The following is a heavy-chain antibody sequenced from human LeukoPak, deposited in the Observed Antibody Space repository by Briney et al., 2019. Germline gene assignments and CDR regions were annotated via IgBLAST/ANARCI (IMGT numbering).Heavy chain of an antibody. CDR1: GFTFSSYA. Sequence: GSLRLSCAASGFTFSSYAMSWVRQAPGKGLGWVSAISGSGGSTYYADSVKGRFTISRDNSKNTLYLQMNSLRAEDTAVYYCAKVSSYCSSTSCYPDYWGQGTLVTVSS. J-gene: IGHJ4*02. D-gene: IGHD2-2*01. CDR3: AKVSSYCSSTSCYPDY. V-gene: IGHV3-23*01. CDR2: ISGSGGST.